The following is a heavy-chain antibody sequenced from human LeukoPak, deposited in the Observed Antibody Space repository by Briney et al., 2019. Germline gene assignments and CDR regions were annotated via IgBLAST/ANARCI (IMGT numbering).Heavy chain of an antibody. CDR2: INHSGST. CDR1: GGSFSGYY. V-gene: IGHV4-34*01. J-gene: IGHJ4*02. Sequence: PSETLSLTCAVYGGSFSGYYWSWVRQPPGKGLEWIGEINHSGSTNYNPSLKSRVTISVDTSKNQFSLKLSSVTAADTAVYYCAPYGSGSYHLVYWGQGTLVTVSS. CDR3: APYGSGSYHLVY. D-gene: IGHD3-10*01.